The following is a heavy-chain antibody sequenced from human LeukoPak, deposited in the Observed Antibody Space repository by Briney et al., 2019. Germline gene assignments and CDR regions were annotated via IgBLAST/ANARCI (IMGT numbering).Heavy chain of an antibody. CDR1: GYSISSGYY. CDR3: ARVSADTSSPDY. Sequence: SETLSHTCTVSGYSISSGYYWGWIRQPPGKGLEWIGSIYHSGSTYYNPSLKSRVTISVDTSKNQFSLKLSSVTAADTAVYYCARVSADTSSPDYWGQGTLVTVSS. J-gene: IGHJ4*02. V-gene: IGHV4-38-2*02. CDR2: IYHSGST. D-gene: IGHD6-6*01.